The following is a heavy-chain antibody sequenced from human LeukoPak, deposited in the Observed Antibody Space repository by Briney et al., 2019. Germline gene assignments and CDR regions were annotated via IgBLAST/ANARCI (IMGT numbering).Heavy chain of an antibody. CDR2: ISGSGGSA. Sequence: GGSLRLSCAASGFTFSSYAMSWFRQAPGKGLEWVSAISGSGGSAYYADSVKGRFTISRDNSKNTLYLQMNSLRAEDTAVYYCAADSSGWYRFDYWGQGTLVTVSS. V-gene: IGHV3-23*01. CDR3: AADSSGWYRFDY. J-gene: IGHJ4*02. CDR1: GFTFSSYA. D-gene: IGHD6-19*01.